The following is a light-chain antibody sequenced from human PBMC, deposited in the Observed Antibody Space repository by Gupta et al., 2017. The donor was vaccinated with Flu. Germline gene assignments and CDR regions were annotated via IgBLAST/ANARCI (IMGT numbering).Light chain of an antibody. CDR2: STN. Sequence: QTVVTQEPSLTVSPGGTATLTCGSSTGAVTSDYYPNWFQQKPGQAPTALRYSTNMKFSWTPGRFSGSLLGDKAALTVSNVQPEDEADYYCLLYYGGVQGVFGPGTKVTVL. CDR1: TGAVTSDYY. CDR3: LLYYGGVQGV. V-gene: IGLV7-43*01. J-gene: IGLJ1*01.